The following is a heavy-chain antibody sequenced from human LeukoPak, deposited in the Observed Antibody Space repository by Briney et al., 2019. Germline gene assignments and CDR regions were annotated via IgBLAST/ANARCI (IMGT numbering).Heavy chain of an antibody. V-gene: IGHV3-66*01. Sequence: GGSLRLSCAASGFTVSSNYMPWVRQAPGKGLEWVSFIYSGGSTYYADYVKDRFTISRANSTNTLHLQMNSLRAEDTAVYYCAKDSPSRTATTEVPVDYWGQGTLVTVSS. D-gene: IGHD1/OR15-1a*01. CDR3: AKDSPSRTATTEVPVDY. CDR1: GFTVSSNY. CDR2: IYSGGST. J-gene: IGHJ4*02.